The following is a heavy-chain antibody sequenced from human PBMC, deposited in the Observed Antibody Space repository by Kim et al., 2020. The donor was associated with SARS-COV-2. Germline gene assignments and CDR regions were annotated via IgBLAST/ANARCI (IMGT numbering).Heavy chain of an antibody. Sequence: SETLSLTCTVSGYYISIGSSWGWIRQEPVKGLEWSGRISHSGRTYYNTSLTSRATIAVDTSTNQFCLKLSSVTAADTAVYYCARVLQHSSSWDAPYYYYYGMDVWGQGNTVTVS. CDR2: ISHSGRT. CDR3: ARVLQHSSSWDAPYYYYYGMDV. D-gene: IGHD6-13*01. CDR1: GYYISIGSS. V-gene: IGHV4-38-2*02. J-gene: IGHJ6*02.